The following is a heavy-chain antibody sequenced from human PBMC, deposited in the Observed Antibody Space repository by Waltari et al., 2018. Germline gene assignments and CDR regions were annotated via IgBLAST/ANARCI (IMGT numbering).Heavy chain of an antibody. V-gene: IGHV1-18*01. Sequence: QVQLVQSGAEVKKPGASVKVSCKASGYTFTSYGISWVRQAPGQGLEWMGWISAYNGNTNYAQKLQGRVTMTTDTPTSTAYMELRSLRSDDTAVYYCARDGADIVVVVAATNFDYWGQGTLVTVSS. D-gene: IGHD2-15*01. CDR3: ARDGADIVVVVAATNFDY. CDR1: GYTFTSYG. CDR2: ISAYNGNT. J-gene: IGHJ4*02.